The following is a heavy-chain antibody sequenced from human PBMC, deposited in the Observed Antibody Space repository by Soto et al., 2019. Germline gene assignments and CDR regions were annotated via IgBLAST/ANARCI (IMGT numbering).Heavy chain of an antibody. CDR1: GGSMNKNY. J-gene: IGHJ4*02. Sequence: SETLSLTCTVSGGSMNKNYWSWIRQPPGKGLEWIGFAFSSGTTRYNASLKSRVTISIDTSKNQFSLKLSSVTAADTAVYFCAREGGESSDGLYYFDSWGQGSLVTVSS. D-gene: IGHD3-16*01. CDR3: AREGGESSDGLYYFDS. V-gene: IGHV4-59*12. CDR2: AFSSGTT.